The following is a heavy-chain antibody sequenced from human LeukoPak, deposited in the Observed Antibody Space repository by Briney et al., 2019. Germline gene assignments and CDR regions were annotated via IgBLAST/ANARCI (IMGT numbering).Heavy chain of an antibody. CDR3: ARDRTQDSSGPAYYYYMDV. CDR2: IYYSGSA. Sequence: PSETLSLTCTVSGGSISSHYWSWIRQPPGKGLEWIGYIYYSGSANYNPSLKSRVTISVDTSKNQFSLKLSSVTAADTAVYYCARDRTQDSSGPAYYYYMDVWGKGTTVTVSS. CDR1: GGSISSHY. V-gene: IGHV4-59*11. J-gene: IGHJ6*03. D-gene: IGHD3-22*01.